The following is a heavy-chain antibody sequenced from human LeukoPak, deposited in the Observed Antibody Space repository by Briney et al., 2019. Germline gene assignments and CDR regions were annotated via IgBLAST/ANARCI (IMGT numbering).Heavy chain of an antibody. CDR3: ARNRYTMIVGITTDY. CDR2: IYYSGST. Sequence: SETLSLPCTVSGGSISSSIYYWGWIRQPPGEGLEWIGSIYYSGSTYYNPSLKSRVTISVDTSKNQFSLKLSSVTAADTAVYYCARNRYTMIVGITTDYWGQGTLVTVSS. D-gene: IGHD3-22*01. CDR1: GGSISSSIYY. V-gene: IGHV4-39*01. J-gene: IGHJ4*02.